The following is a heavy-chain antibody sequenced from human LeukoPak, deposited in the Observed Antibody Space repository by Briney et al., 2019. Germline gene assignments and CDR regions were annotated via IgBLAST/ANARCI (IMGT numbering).Heavy chain of an antibody. Sequence: PGGSLRLSCAASGFTFSYHWMTWVRQAPGKGLEWVANIKNDGTVKNYVDSVKGRFTISRDNAKNSLYLQMNSLRAEDTGVYYCAKADLYTIFGVVFDYWGQGTLVTVSS. V-gene: IGHV3-7*01. J-gene: IGHJ4*02. CDR1: GFTFSYHW. CDR2: IKNDGTVK. D-gene: IGHD3-3*01. CDR3: AKADLYTIFGVVFDY.